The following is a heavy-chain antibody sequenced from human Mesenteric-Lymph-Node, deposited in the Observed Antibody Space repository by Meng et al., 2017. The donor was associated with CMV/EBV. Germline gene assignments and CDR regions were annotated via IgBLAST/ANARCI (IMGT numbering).Heavy chain of an antibody. D-gene: IGHD2-2*01. V-gene: IGHV3-30*02. CDR1: GFRFSTYG. CDR3: AKVDCNNTSCYEVPFDY. J-gene: IGHJ4*02. CDR2: IRYDGSDQ. Sequence: GESLKISCAASGFRFSTYGMHWVRQAPGKGLEWLAFIRYDGSDQYYADSVKGRFTISRDNSKNTLFLQMNSLRAEDTAVYYCAKVDCNNTSCYEVPFDYWGQGTLVTVSS.